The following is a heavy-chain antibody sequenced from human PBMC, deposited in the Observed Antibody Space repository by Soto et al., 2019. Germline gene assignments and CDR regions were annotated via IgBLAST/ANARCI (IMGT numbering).Heavy chain of an antibody. CDR1: GDSINSSHW. Sequence: PWETLSLTCAVSGDSINSSHWWNWVRPPPEEGMEWIGQISHSGSTTYNPSLTSRVTISVDKSKNHFSLKLTSVTAADTAVYYCAARHFWSRPWTDRRLDYWGQGTLVTVSS. J-gene: IGHJ4*02. CDR2: ISHSGST. CDR3: AARHFWSRPWTDRRLDY. D-gene: IGHD3-3*02. V-gene: IGHV4-4*02.